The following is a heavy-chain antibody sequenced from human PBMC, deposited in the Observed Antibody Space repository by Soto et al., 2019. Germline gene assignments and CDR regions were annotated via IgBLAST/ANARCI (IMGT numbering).Heavy chain of an antibody. D-gene: IGHD5-18*01. J-gene: IGHJ4*02. CDR1: GGSISSGDYY. CDR2: MYYSGST. Sequence: SETLSLTCTVSGGSISSGDYYWSWIRQPPGKGLEWIGSMYYSGSTNYNPSLKSQVSISADTSKNHFSLILSSVTAADTAVYYCARGHTYGTFDYWGQGTLVTVSS. CDR3: ARGHTYGTFDY. V-gene: IGHV4-61*03.